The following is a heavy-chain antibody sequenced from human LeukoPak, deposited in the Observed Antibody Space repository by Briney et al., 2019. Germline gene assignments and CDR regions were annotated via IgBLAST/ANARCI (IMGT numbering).Heavy chain of an antibody. J-gene: IGHJ6*03. V-gene: IGHV3-15*01. CDR2: IKSNTVGGTT. CDR1: GFTFSSYA. Sequence: GRSLRLSCAASGFTFSSYAVHWVRQAPGKGLEWVGRIKSNTVGGTTDYAAPVKGRFTISRDDSKNTLYLQMNSLKTEDTAVYYCTTVHDGGYMDVWGKGTTVTVSS. D-gene: IGHD3-3*01. CDR3: TTVHDGGYMDV.